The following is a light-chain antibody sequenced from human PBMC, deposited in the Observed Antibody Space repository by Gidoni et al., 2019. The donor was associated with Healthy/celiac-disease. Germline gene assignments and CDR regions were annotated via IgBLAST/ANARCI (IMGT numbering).Light chain of an antibody. CDR1: TGAVTSGSY. Sequence: QTVVTQEPSLTVSPGGTVTLTCASSTGAVTSGSYPSWFQQKPGQAPRALVYSISNKHSWTPARFSGSLLGGKAALTLSGVQPEDEAEYYCLLYYGGAQPWVFGGGTKLTVL. CDR3: LLYYGGAQPWV. J-gene: IGLJ3*02. V-gene: IGLV7-43*01. CDR2: SIS.